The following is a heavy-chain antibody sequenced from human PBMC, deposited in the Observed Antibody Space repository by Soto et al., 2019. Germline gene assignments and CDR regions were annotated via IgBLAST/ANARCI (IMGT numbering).Heavy chain of an antibody. CDR2: ISWNSGSI. CDR3: ATYGSGNYYGDY. CDR1: GFTFDDYA. Sequence: EVQLVESGGDLVQPGRSLRLSCAASGFTFDDYAIHWVRQAPGKGLEWVSGISWNSGSIGYADSVKGRFTISRDNAKNSLYLQMNSLRAEATALYYCATYGSGNYYGDYWGQGTLVTVSS. V-gene: IGHV3-9*01. J-gene: IGHJ4*02. D-gene: IGHD3-10*01.